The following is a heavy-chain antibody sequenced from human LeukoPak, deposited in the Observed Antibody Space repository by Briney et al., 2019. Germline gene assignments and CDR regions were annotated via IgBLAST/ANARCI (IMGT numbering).Heavy chain of an antibody. CDR2: ISGGGGST. J-gene: IGHJ4*02. V-gene: IGHV3-23*01. Sequence: GGSLRLSCAASGFTFRTYAMSWVRQAPGKGLEWVSAISGGGGSTYYADSVKGRFTISRDNSKDTLFLQMNSLRAEDTAVYYCAKDRYCGGGTCYWSYFDYWGQGTLVTVSS. CDR3: AKDRYCGGGTCYWSYFDY. CDR1: GFTFRTYA. D-gene: IGHD2-15*01.